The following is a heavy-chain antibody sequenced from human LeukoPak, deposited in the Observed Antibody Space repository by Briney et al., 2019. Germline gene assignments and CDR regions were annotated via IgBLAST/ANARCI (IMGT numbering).Heavy chain of an antibody. CDR1: GFTFSIYA. J-gene: IGHJ4*02. CDR3: TTEKDY. CDR2: IRSKTDGETT. V-gene: IGHV3-15*01. Sequence: GGSLRLSCAASGFTFSIYAMTWVRQAPGKGLEWVGRIRSKTDGETTDYAAPVKGRFSISRDDSKNTVYLQMNSLKTEDAAVYYCTTEKDYWGQGTLVTVSS.